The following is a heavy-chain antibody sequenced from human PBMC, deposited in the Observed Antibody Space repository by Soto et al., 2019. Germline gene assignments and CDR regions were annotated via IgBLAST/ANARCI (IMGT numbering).Heavy chain of an antibody. V-gene: IGHV3-33*01. Sequence: PGGSLRLSCEAAGFTFRNHGMHWVRQAPGKGLEWVAVIWYDGSDEYYADSVKGRFTISRDNSKNTLFLQMNSLRVEDTAMYFCARDIASRRFDYWGQGTLVTVSS. CDR2: IWYDGSDE. D-gene: IGHD6-6*01. CDR1: GFTFRNHG. J-gene: IGHJ4*02. CDR3: ARDIASRRFDY.